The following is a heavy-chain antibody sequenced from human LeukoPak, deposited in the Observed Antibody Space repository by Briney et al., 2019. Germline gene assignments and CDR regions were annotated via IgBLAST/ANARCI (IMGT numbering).Heavy chain of an antibody. CDR1: GFTFSDYY. V-gene: IGHV3-23*01. Sequence: GGSLRLSCAASGFTFSDYYMSWVRQAPGKGLEWVSAISGSGGSTYYADSVKGRFTISRDNSKNTLYLQMNSLRAEDTAVYYCAKDRVYYYDSSGFFQHWGQGTLVTVSS. D-gene: IGHD3-22*01. J-gene: IGHJ1*01. CDR3: AKDRVYYYDSSGFFQH. CDR2: ISGSGGST.